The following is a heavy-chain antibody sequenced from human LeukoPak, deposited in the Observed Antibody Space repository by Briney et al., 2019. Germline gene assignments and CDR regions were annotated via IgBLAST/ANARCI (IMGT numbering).Heavy chain of an antibody. D-gene: IGHD1-26*01. CDR3: ARDDRSTWYSDF. CDR2: ISGSTITI. Sequence: GGSLRLSCAASGFTFSIYSMSWVRQAPGKGLEWVSNISGSTITIHYADSVKGRFTISRDNAKNSLYLQINSLRAEDTAVYYCARDDRSTWYSDFWGQGTLVTVSS. CDR1: GFTFSIYS. J-gene: IGHJ4*02. V-gene: IGHV3-48*04.